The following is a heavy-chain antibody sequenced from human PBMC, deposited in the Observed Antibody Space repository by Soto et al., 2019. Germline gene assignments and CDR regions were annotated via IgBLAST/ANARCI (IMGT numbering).Heavy chain of an antibody. Sequence: SQTLSLTCAISGDSVSSYSAAWNWIRQSPSGGLEWLGRTYYRSRFFSDYAESVKSRIIINPDTSKNQFSLKLSSVTAADTAVYYCARVVLWPKDWFDPWGQGTLVTVSS. D-gene: IGHD3-10*01. V-gene: IGHV6-1*01. CDR2: TYYRSRFFS. CDR1: GDSVSSYSAA. CDR3: ARVVLWPKDWFDP. J-gene: IGHJ5*02.